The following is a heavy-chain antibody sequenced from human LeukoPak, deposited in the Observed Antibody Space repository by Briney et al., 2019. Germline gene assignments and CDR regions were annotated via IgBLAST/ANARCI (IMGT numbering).Heavy chain of an antibody. J-gene: IGHJ4*02. CDR2: INHSGST. CDR1: GGSFSGYY. CDR3: ASRTAMVTGFYFDY. Sequence: SETLSLTCAVYGGSFSGYYWSWIRQPPGKGLEWIGEINHSGSTNYNPSLKSRVTISVDTSKNQFSLKLSSVTAADTAVYYCASRTAMVTGFYFDYWGQGTLVTVSS. D-gene: IGHD5-18*01. V-gene: IGHV4-34*01.